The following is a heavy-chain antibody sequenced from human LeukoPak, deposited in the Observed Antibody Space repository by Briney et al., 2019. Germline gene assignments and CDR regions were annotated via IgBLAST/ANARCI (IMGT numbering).Heavy chain of an antibody. CDR2: ISAYNGNT. D-gene: IGHD3-22*01. CDR3: ARCRRPDWYYYDSSGSNFDY. CDR1: GYTFTSYG. V-gene: IGHV1-18*01. J-gene: IGHJ4*02. Sequence: GASVKVSCKASGYTFTSYGISWVRQAPGQGLEWMGWISAYNGNTNYAQKLQGRVTMTTDTSTSTAYMELRSLRSDDTAVYYCARCRRPDWYYYDSSGSNFDYWGQGTLVTVSS.